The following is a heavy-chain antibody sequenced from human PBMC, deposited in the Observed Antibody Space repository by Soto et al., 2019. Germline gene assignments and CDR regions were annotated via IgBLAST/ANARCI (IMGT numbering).Heavy chain of an antibody. CDR1: GGTFSSYA. V-gene: IGHV1-69*13. J-gene: IGHJ4*02. Sequence: SVKVSCKASGGTFSSYAIIWVRQAPGQGLEWMGGIIPIFGTANYAQKFQGRVTITADESTSTAYMELRSLRSDDTAVYYCARDKDHRFDYWGQGTLVTVSS. CDR3: ARDKDHRFDY. CDR2: IIPIFGTA.